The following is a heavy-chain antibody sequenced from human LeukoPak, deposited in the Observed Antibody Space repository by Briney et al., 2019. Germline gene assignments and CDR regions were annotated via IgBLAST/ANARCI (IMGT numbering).Heavy chain of an antibody. V-gene: IGHV3-21*01. CDR3: ARDVAYYYESSGYYSLGFDI. Sequence: GGSLRLSCAASGFTFSSYVMNWVRQAPGKGLEWVSSISSRSNYIYYPDSVKGRFTISRDNAKHSLYLQMNGLRAEDTAVYYCARDVAYYYESSGYYSLGFDIWGQGTMVTVSS. J-gene: IGHJ3*02. CDR2: ISSRSNYI. CDR1: GFTFSSYV. D-gene: IGHD3-22*01.